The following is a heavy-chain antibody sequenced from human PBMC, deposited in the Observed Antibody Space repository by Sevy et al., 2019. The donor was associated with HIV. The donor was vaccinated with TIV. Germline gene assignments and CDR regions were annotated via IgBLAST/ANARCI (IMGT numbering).Heavy chain of an antibody. Sequence: GGSLRLSCVASGFTFSSYGMHWVRQAPGKGLEWVAVISYDGSNKYYADSVKGRFTISRDNSKNTLYLQMNSLRAEDTAVYYCAKDIFSRGDVLRYFDWFTSLDYWGQGTLVTVSS. CDR2: ISYDGSNK. CDR3: AKDIFSRGDVLRYFDWFTSLDY. D-gene: IGHD3-9*01. CDR1: GFTFSSYG. V-gene: IGHV3-30*18. J-gene: IGHJ4*02.